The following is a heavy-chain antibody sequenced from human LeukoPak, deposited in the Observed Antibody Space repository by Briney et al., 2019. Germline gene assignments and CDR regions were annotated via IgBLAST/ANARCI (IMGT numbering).Heavy chain of an antibody. J-gene: IGHJ6*03. V-gene: IGHV4-59*01. CDR3: ARTPKTVKNYYYMDV. CDR2: IYYSGST. CDR1: GGSISSFY. Sequence: SETLSLTCTVSGGSISSFYWNWIRQPPGKGLEWIGYIYYSGSTNYNPSLKSRVTISVDTSKNQFSLKVSSVTAADTAVYYCARTPKTVKNYYYMDVWGKGTTVTISS. D-gene: IGHD4-17*01.